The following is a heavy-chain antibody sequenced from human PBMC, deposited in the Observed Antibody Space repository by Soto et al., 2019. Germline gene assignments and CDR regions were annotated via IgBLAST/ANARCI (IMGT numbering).Heavy chain of an antibody. CDR2: ISSNGGST. CDR3: ARSLGYCSSTSCSLPSYYYYYMDV. J-gene: IGHJ6*03. D-gene: IGHD2-2*01. Sequence: HPGGSLRLSCAASGFTFSSYAMHWVRQAPGRGLEYVSAISSNGGSTYYANSVKGRFTISRDNSKNTLYLQMGSLRAEDMAVYYCARSLGYCSSTSCSLPSYYYYYMDVWGKGTTVTVSS. CDR1: GFTFSSYA. V-gene: IGHV3-64*01.